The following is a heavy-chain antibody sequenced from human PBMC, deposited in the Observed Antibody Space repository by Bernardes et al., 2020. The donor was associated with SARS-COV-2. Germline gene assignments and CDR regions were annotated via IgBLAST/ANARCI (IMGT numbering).Heavy chain of an antibody. D-gene: IGHD1-7*01. Sequence: ASVKVSCKASGYTFTSNGISWVRQAPGQGLEWMGWISPYNGNTNYAQKLQGRVTMTTDTSTSTGYMELRSLRSDDTAVYYCARVMGTVTRGFDYWGQGTLVTVSS. CDR3: ARVMGTVTRGFDY. V-gene: IGHV1-18*01. CDR2: ISPYNGNT. CDR1: GYTFTSNG. J-gene: IGHJ4*02.